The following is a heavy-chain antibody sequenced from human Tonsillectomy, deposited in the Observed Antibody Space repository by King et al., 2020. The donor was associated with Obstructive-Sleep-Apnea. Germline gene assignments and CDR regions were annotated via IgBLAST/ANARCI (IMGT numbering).Heavy chain of an antibody. CDR2: INPDGSEK. J-gene: IGHJ6*02. Sequence: VQLVESGGGLVQPGGSLRLSCGGSEFTFSNYWMSWVRQAPGKGLEWVANINPDGSEKYYVDSVKGRVPISRDNAKNSVYLQMNSLKAEDTAVYYCARFDDCWSGSYYVYCGVDVWGQGTTVTVSS. D-gene: IGHD3-3*01. V-gene: IGHV3-7*03. CDR1: EFTFSNYW. CDR3: ARFDDCWSGSYYVYCGVDV.